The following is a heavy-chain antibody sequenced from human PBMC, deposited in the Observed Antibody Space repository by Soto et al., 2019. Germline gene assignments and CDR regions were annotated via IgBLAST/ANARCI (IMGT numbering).Heavy chain of an antibody. Sequence: GSLRLSCAASGFDFGDYYMSWIRQAPGKGLEWVSYIDSDDGTTYYTDSVKGRFTISRDNAKNSLYLQMNSLRVEDTALYYCVRPYYSSSWFPFDRWGQGTLVTVSS. CDR1: GFDFGDYY. D-gene: IGHD6-13*01. J-gene: IGHJ4*02. CDR2: IDSDDGTT. CDR3: VRPYYSSSWFPFDR. V-gene: IGHV3-11*01.